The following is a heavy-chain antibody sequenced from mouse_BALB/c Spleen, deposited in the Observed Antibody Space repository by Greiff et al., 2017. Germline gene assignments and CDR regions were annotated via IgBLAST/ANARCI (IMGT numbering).Heavy chain of an antibody. V-gene: IGHV3-2*02. CDR3: ARFIYYFDY. Sequence: VQLKESGPGLVKPSQSLSLTCTVTGYSITSYYAWNWIRQFPGNKLEWMGYISYSGSTSYNPSLKSRISITRDTSKNQFFLQLNSVTTEDTATYYCARFIYYFDYWGQGTTLTVSS. CDR1: GYSITSYYA. D-gene: IGHD1-1*01. J-gene: IGHJ2*01. CDR2: ISYSGST.